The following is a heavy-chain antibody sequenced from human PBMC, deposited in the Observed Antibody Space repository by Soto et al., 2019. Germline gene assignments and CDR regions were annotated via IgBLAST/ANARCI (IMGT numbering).Heavy chain of an antibody. CDR2: IIPIFATP. J-gene: IGHJ5*02. CDR1: GGFNSYS. V-gene: IGHV1-69*06. Sequence: QVQLVQSGAEVKKPGSSVKVSCKGSGGFNSYSISWVRQAPGQGPEWMGGIIPIFATPTYAQKFQGRVTITADKSTRTAYRELSRLTSEDTPVYYCARGGPVIIPAATNWFDPWGQGTLVSVSS. CDR3: ARGGPVIIPAATNWFDP. D-gene: IGHD2-2*01.